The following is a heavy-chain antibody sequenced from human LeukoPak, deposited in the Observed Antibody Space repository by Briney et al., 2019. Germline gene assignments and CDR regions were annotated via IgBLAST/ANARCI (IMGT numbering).Heavy chain of an antibody. Sequence: PSQTLSLTCALSAVSFTNYYWGCDRHTPGKGLEWIGEINQSGYTSDSPSPKSRVTLSIATSRKQFSLNLRSVTVANTGIYYCTRMTTGHDYWGQGTLVTV. V-gene: IGHV4-34*01. D-gene: IGHD4-17*01. J-gene: IGHJ4*02. CDR2: INQSGYT. CDR1: AVSFTNYY. CDR3: TRMTTGHDY.